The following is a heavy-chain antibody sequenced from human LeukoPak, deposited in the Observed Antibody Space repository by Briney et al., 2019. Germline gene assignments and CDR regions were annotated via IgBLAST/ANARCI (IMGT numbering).Heavy chain of an antibody. Sequence: GASVKVSCKASGGTFSSYAISWVRQAPGQGLEWMGGVIPIFGTANYAQKFQGRVTITADESTSTAYMELSSLRSEDTAVYYCAWPEVPETFVTMVRGVINNWFDPWGQGTLLTVSS. J-gene: IGHJ5*02. V-gene: IGHV1-69*13. CDR2: VIPIFGTA. CDR1: GGTFSSYA. D-gene: IGHD3-10*01. CDR3: AWPEVPETFVTMVRGVINNWFDP.